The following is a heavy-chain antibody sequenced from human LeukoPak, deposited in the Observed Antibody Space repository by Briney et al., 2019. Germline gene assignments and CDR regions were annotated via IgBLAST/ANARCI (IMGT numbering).Heavy chain of an antibody. CDR3: ARGVSFGVVIIPHYYYMDV. Sequence: ASVKVSCKASDYTFTNYDINWVRQATGQGLEWMGWMNPNSGNTGYAQKFQGRVTITRNTSISTAYMEPSSLRSEDTAVYYCARGVSFGVVIIPHYYYMDVWGKGTTVTVSS. CDR2: MNPNSGNT. CDR1: DYTFTNYD. V-gene: IGHV1-8*01. J-gene: IGHJ6*03. D-gene: IGHD3-3*01.